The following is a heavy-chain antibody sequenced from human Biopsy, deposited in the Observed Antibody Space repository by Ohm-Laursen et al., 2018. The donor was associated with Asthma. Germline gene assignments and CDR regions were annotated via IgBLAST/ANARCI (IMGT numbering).Heavy chain of an antibody. J-gene: IGHJ3*02. CDR1: GFTVSTNG. D-gene: IGHD4-23*01. V-gene: IGHV3-53*01. CDR3: ARAYGGSFLSGSFDI. CDR2: IYSGGGT. Sequence: SLRLSCTASGFTVSTNGMSWVRQPPGKGLEWVSVIYSGGGTYYADSVQGRVTTSRDNSKNTLSLQMNSLRAEDTAVYYCARAYGGSFLSGSFDIWGQGTMVTVSS.